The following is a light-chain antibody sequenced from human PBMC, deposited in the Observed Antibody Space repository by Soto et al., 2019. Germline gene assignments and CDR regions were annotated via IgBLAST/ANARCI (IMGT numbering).Light chain of an antibody. Sequence: EIVLTQSPGTLSLSPGERATLSCRASQSVSSSYLAWYQQKPGQAPRLLIYGASSRATGIPDRFSGSGSGTDFTLTIIILEPEDFAVYYCQQYGSSPPYTFGQGTKLEIK. J-gene: IGKJ2*01. CDR1: QSVSSSY. V-gene: IGKV3-20*01. CDR3: QQYGSSPPYT. CDR2: GAS.